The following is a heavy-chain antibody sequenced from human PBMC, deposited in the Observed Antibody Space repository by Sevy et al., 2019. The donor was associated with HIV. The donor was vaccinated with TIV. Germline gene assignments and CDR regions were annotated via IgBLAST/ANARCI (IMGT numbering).Heavy chain of an antibody. Sequence: ASVKVSCKASGFTFTSSAVQWVRQARGQRLEWIGWIVVGSGNINYAQKFQERVTITRDMSTSTAYMELSSRRSEDTAVYYCAADDIAVTGTGADYYGMDIWGQGTTVTVSS. CDR3: AADDIAVTGTGADYYGMDI. CDR1: GFTFTSSA. CDR2: IVVGSGNI. V-gene: IGHV1-58*01. J-gene: IGHJ6*02. D-gene: IGHD6-19*01.